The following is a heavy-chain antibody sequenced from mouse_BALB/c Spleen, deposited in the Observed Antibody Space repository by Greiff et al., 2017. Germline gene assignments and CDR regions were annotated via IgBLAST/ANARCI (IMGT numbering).Heavy chain of an antibody. D-gene: IGHD2-10*02. Sequence: EVKLVESGGGLVKPGGSLKLSCAASGFTFSDYYMYWVRQTPEKRLEWVATISDGGSYTYYPDSVKGRFTISRDNAKNNLYLQMSSLKSEDTAMYYCAREGYGNIYAMDYWGQGTSVTVSS. CDR3: AREGYGNIYAMDY. CDR2: ISDGGSYT. J-gene: IGHJ4*01. V-gene: IGHV5-4*02. CDR1: GFTFSDYY.